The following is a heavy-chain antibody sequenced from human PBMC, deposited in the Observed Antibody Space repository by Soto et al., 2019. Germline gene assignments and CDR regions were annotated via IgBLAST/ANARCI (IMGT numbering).Heavy chain of an antibody. D-gene: IGHD2-15*01. CDR2: ISSSSSYL. V-gene: IGHV3-21*01. Sequence: TGGSLRLSCVASGFTFISYSMNWVRKAPGKGLEWVSSISSSSSYLYYADSVKGRFTISRDNAKNSLYLQMNSLRAEDTAVYYCARLGVYCSGGSCPYGMGGGGQGTTVSVS. CDR3: ARLGVYCSGGSCPYGMGG. CDR1: GFTFISYS. J-gene: IGHJ6*02.